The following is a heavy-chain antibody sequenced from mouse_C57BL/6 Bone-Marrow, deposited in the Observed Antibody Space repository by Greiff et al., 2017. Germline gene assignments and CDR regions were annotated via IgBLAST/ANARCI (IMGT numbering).Heavy chain of an antibody. CDR2: ISYDGSN. CDR1: GYSITSGYY. J-gene: IGHJ3*01. Sequence: DVKLVESGPGLVKPSQSLSLTCSVTGYSITSGYYWNWIRQFPGNKLEWMGYISYDGSNNYNPTLKNRISITRDTSKNPFFLKLNSLTTEDTATYYCASGWFAYWGQGTLVTVSA. CDR3: ASGWFAY. V-gene: IGHV3-6*01.